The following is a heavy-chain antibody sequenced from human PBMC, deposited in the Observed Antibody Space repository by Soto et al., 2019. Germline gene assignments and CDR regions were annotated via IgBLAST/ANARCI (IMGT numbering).Heavy chain of an antibody. J-gene: IGHJ5*02. Sequence: QVQLVESGGGVVQPGRSLRLSCAASGFTFSSYGMHWVRQAPGKGLEWVAVISYDGSNKYYADSVKGRFTISRDNSKNTLYLKMNSLRAEDTAVYYCSKDLPACSGGSCYSGGRHNWFDPWGQGTLVTVSS. CDR2: ISYDGSNK. CDR3: SKDLPACSGGSCYSGGRHNWFDP. V-gene: IGHV3-30*18. D-gene: IGHD2-15*01. CDR1: GFTFSSYG.